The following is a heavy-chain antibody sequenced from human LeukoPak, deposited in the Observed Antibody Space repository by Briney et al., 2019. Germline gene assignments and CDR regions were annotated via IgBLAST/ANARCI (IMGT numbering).Heavy chain of an antibody. CDR2: ISYSGST. J-gene: IGHJ5*02. CDR1: GGSISSHY. D-gene: IGHD1-1*01. CDR3: AREGTAGTNLNWFDP. V-gene: IGHV4-59*11. Sequence: SETLSLTCTVSGGSISSHYWSWIRQPPGKGLEWIGYISYSGSTNFNPSLKSRVTISVDTSKNQFSLKLSSVTAADTAVYYCAREGTAGTNLNWFDPWGQGTLVTVSS.